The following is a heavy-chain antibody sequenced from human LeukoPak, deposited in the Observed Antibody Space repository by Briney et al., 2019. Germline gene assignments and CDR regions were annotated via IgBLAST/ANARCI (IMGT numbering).Heavy chain of an antibody. J-gene: IGHJ5*02. D-gene: IGHD3-10*01. CDR3: ARVVRGLEGFDP. CDR2: ISSSSSYI. V-gene: IGHV3-21*04. Sequence: GGSLRLSCAASGFTVSSNYMSWVRQAPGKGLEWVSSISSSSSYIYYADSVKGRFTISRDNAKNSLYLQINSLRAEDTAVYYRARVVRGLEGFDPWGQGTLVTVSS. CDR1: GFTVSSNY.